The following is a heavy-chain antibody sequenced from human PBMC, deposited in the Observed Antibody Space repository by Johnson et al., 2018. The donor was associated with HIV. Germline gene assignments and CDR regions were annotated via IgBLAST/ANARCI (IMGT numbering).Heavy chain of an antibody. CDR2: ISYDGSNK. CDR3: AREWIGHSSSWFRYAFDI. V-gene: IGHV3-30*04. D-gene: IGHD6-13*01. J-gene: IGHJ3*02. Sequence: QVQLVESGGGLVKPGGSLRLSCAASGFTFSSYAMHWVRQAPGKGLEWVAVISYDGSNKYYADSVKGRFTISRDNSKNTLYLQMNSLRAEDTAVYYCAREWIGHSSSWFRYAFDIWGQGTMVTVSS. CDR1: GFTFSSYA.